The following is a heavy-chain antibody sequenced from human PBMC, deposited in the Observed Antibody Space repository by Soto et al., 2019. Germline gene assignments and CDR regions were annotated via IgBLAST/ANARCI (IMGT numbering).Heavy chain of an antibody. Sequence: VQLVESGGGLVQPGGSLRLSCAASGFTFSSYSMNWVRQAPGKGLEWVSYISSSSRTIYYADSVEGRFTISRDDAKNSLYLQMNSLRAEDTAVYYCARDRQLSGYESIYGMDVWGQGTTVTVSS. CDR3: ARDRQLSGYESIYGMDV. CDR1: GFTFSSYS. J-gene: IGHJ6*02. D-gene: IGHD5-12*01. V-gene: IGHV3-48*01. CDR2: ISSSSRTI.